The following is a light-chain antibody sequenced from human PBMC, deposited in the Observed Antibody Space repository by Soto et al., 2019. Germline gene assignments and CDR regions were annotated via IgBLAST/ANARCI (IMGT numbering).Light chain of an antibody. CDR3: QQYGDSRSIT. V-gene: IGKV3-20*01. CDR1: QSFAVNY. J-gene: IGKJ5*01. CDR2: GAS. Sequence: EVVLTQSPGTLSLALGERATLSCRASQSFAVNYLAWYHQKPGQAPRLLMHGASTRATGIPERFNGSGSGTDFTLTTNRLAPEDGAVYYCQQYGDSRSITFGQGTRLESK.